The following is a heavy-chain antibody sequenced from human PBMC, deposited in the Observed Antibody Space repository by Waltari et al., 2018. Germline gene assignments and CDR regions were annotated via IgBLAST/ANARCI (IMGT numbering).Heavy chain of an antibody. CDR1: GGTFRSYA. D-gene: IGHD3-22*01. V-gene: IGHV1-69*08. J-gene: IGHJ3*02. CDR3: ARDYYDSSGYEGVDDAFDI. CDR2: IIPIFGTA. Sequence: QVQLVQSGAEVKKPGSSVKVSCKASGGTFRSYAISWGRQAPGQGLEWMGRIIPIFGTANYAQKFQGRVTITADKSTSTAYMELSSLRSEDTAVYYCARDYYDSSGYEGVDDAFDIWGQGTMVTVSS.